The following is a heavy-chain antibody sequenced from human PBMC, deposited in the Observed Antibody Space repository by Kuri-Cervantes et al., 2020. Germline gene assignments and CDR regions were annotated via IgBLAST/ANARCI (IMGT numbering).Heavy chain of an antibody. CDR1: GFTFSSYA. D-gene: IGHD5-18*01. J-gene: IGHJ6*02. V-gene: IGHV3-23*01. CDR2: ISGSGGRT. Sequence: GGSLRLSCAASGFTFSSYAMSWVRQAPGKGLEWVSGISGSGGRTYYADSVKGRFTISRDNSKNTLYLQMNSLRAGDTAVYYCVGGSGYSYAPGGLDVWGQGTTVTVSS. CDR3: VGGSGYSYAPGGLDV.